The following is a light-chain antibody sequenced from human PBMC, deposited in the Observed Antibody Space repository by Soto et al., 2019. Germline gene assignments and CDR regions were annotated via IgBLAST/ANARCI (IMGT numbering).Light chain of an antibody. CDR3: ISYTSSSAVV. CDR1: SSDVGGYNY. J-gene: IGLJ2*01. CDR2: EVS. V-gene: IGLV2-14*01. Sequence: QSVLTQPASVSGSPGQSITISCTGTSSDVGGYNYVSWYQQHPGKAPKLMIYEVSNRPSGVSNRFSGSKSGNTASLTISGIQAEDEADYYCISYTSSSAVVFGGGTKVTVL.